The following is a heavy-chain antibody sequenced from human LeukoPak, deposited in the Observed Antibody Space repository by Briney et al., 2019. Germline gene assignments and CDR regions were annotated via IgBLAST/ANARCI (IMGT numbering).Heavy chain of an antibody. D-gene: IGHD3-22*01. CDR1: GYSISSGYY. CDR2: INHSGST. V-gene: IGHV4-38-2*01. Sequence: SQTLSLTCAVSGYSISSGYYWGWIRQPPGKGLEWIGEINHSGSTNYNPSLKSRVTISVDTSKNQFSLKLSSVTAADTAVYYCARGPGYYYDSSGYYGAFDIWGQGTMVTVSS. J-gene: IGHJ3*02. CDR3: ARGPGYYYDSSGYYGAFDI.